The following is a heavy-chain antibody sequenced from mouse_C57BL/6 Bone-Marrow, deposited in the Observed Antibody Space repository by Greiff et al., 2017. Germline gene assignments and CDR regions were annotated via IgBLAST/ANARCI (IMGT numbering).Heavy chain of an antibody. CDR2: ISSGGSYT. J-gene: IGHJ2*01. CDR3: ARHWDFDY. V-gene: IGHV5-6*01. Sequence: EVKVVESGGDLVKPGGSLKLSCAASGFTFSSYAMSWVRQTPDKRLEWVATISSGGSYTYYPDSVKGRFTITRDNAKNTLYLQMSSLKSEDTAMYYCARHWDFDYWGQGTTLTVSS. D-gene: IGHD4-1*01. CDR1: GFTFSSYA.